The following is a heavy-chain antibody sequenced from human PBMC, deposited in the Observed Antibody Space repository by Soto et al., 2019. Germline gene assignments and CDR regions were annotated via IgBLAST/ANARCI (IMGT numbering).Heavy chain of an antibody. Sequence: ASVKVSCKVSGYTLTELSMHWVRQAPGKGLEWKGGFDPEDGETIYAQKFQGRVTMTEDTSTDTAYMELSSLRSEDTAVYYCATGPLTFSGSYINDYWGQGTLVTVS. CDR2: FDPEDGET. CDR1: GYTLTELS. J-gene: IGHJ4*02. CDR3: ATGPLTFSGSYINDY. D-gene: IGHD1-26*01. V-gene: IGHV1-24*01.